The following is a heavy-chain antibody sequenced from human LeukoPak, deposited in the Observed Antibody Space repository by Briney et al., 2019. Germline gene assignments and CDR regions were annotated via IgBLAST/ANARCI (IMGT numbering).Heavy chain of an antibody. Sequence: PSETLSLTCTVSGGSIRSSYYYWGWIRQPPGKGLEWIGSIYDSGSTYYNPSLKSRVTISVDTSKNQFSLKLNSVTAADTAVYYCARNNWFDPWGQGTLVTVSS. V-gene: IGHV4-39*01. CDR3: ARNNWFDP. CDR1: GGSIRSSYYY. CDR2: IYDSGST. J-gene: IGHJ5*02.